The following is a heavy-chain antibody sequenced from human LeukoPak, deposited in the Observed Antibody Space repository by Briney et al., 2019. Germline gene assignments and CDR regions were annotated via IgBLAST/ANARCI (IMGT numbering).Heavy chain of an antibody. CDR2: VSHSGPP. V-gene: IGHV4-34*01. CDR1: GGSFSGYY. D-gene: IGHD1-26*01. CDR3: ASLNGRVFDY. J-gene: IGHJ4*02. Sequence: SETLSLTCAVYGGSFSGYYWSWVRQPPGKGLEWIGSVSHSGPPYYNPSLKSRLTISVDTSENQFSLKLTSVTAADTAVYYCASLNGRVFDYWGQGTLVTVSS.